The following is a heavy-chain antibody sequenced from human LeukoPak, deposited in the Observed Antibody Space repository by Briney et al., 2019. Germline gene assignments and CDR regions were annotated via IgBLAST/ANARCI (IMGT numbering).Heavy chain of an antibody. CDR2: ISSSGSTI. J-gene: IGHJ6*02. Sequence: GGSLRLSCSVSGFTFSTYVMHWVRQAPGKGLEWVSYISSSGSTIYYADSVKGRFTISRDNAKNSLYLQMNSLRAEDTAVYYCTRNYDFWSGPPAGYGMDVWGQGTTVTVSS. CDR3: TRNYDFWSGPPAGYGMDV. V-gene: IGHV3-48*03. D-gene: IGHD3-3*01. CDR1: GFTFSTYV.